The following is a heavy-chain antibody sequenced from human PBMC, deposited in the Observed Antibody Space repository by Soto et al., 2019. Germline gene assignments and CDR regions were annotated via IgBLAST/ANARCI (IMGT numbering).Heavy chain of an antibody. Sequence: QVQLVESGGGVVQPGRSLRLSCAASGFTFSSYGMHWVRQAPGKGLERVAVISYDGSNKYYADSVKGRFTISRDNSKNTLYLQMNSLRAEDTAVYYCAKGGVATVTSLDYWGQGTLVTVSS. CDR1: GFTFSSYG. D-gene: IGHD4-17*01. J-gene: IGHJ4*02. V-gene: IGHV3-30*18. CDR2: ISYDGSNK. CDR3: AKGGVATVTSLDY.